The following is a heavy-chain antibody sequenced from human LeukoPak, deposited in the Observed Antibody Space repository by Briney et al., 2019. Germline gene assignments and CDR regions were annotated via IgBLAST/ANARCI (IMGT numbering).Heavy chain of an antibody. D-gene: IGHD3-10*02. J-gene: IGHJ4*02. CDR2: INPSGGST. CDR1: GFTFSSHP. Sequence: GSLRLSCAASGFTFSSHPMHWVRQAPGQGLEWMGIINPSGGSTSYAQKFQGRVTMTRDMSTSTVYMELSSLRSEDTAVYYCARAMLGESAFDYWGQGTLVTVSS. V-gene: IGHV1-46*01. CDR3: ARAMLGESAFDY.